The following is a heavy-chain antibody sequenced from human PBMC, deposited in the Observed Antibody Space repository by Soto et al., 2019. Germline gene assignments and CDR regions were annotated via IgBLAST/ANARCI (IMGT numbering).Heavy chain of an antibody. J-gene: IGHJ6*02. D-gene: IGHD2-2*01. V-gene: IGHV1-69*06. CDR1: GGTFSSYA. CDR2: IIPIFGTA. Sequence: QVPLVQSGAEVKKPGSSVKVSCKAAGGTFSSYAISWVRQAPGQGLEWMGGIIPIFGTANYAQKFQGRVTITADKSTSTAYMELSSLRSEDTAVYYCARVGCSSTSCYWDYYYYGMDVWGQGTTVTVSS. CDR3: ARVGCSSTSCYWDYYYYGMDV.